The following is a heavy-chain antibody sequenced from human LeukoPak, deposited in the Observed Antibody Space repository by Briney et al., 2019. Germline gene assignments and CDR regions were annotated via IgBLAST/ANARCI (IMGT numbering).Heavy chain of an antibody. CDR3: ARHLMIGAFDI. CDR1: GGSFSGYY. D-gene: IGHD3-22*01. CDR2: INHSGST. Sequence: MSSETLSLTCAVYGGSFSGYYWSWIRQPPGKGLEWIGEINHSGSTNYNPSLKSRVTISVDTSKNQLSLKLSSVTAADTAVYYCARHLMIGAFDIWGQGTMVTVSS. J-gene: IGHJ3*02. V-gene: IGHV4-34*01.